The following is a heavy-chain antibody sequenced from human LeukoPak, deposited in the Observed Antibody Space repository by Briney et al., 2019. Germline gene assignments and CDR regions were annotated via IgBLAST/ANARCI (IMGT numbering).Heavy chain of an antibody. J-gene: IGHJ4*02. V-gene: IGHV3-30*02. CDR1: GFTFSSYG. D-gene: IGHD3-10*01. Sequence: PGGSLRLSCAASGFTFSSYGMHWVRQAPGKGLEWVAFIRYDGSNKYYADSVKGRFTISRDNSKNTLYLQMNSLRAEDTAVYYCAKDPTDSNYYGSGSLDYWGQGTLVTVSS. CDR3: AKDPTDSNYYGSGSLDY. CDR2: IRYDGSNK.